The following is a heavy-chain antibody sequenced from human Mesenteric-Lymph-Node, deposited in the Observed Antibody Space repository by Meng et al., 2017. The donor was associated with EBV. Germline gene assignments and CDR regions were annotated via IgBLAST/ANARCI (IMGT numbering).Heavy chain of an antibody. V-gene: IGHV1-8*02. D-gene: IGHD3-10*01. CDR2: MNPNSGDT. Sequence: QVQLWQSGAEVKNPGALGKVACKASGYSFNSYDIKWVRQAPGQGLEWMGWMNPNSGDTGFAQKFEGRVTMTRDVSTGTAYMEVTRLRSEDTAVYFCARSGLYVDYWGQGSLVTVSS. J-gene: IGHJ4*02. CDR1: GYSFNSYD. CDR3: ARSGLYVDY.